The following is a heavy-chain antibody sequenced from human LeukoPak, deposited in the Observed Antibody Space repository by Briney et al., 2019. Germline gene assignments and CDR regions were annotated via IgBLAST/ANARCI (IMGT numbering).Heavy chain of an antibody. Sequence: PGGSLRLSCAASGFTFSSCSMNWVRQAPGKGLEWVSYISSSSSTIHYADSVKGRFTISRDNDKNSLYLQMNSLRAEDTAVYYCARDAVLAAGGGYYYYYYMDVWGKGTTVTVSS. D-gene: IGHD3-16*01. J-gene: IGHJ6*03. CDR1: GFTFSSCS. CDR3: ARDAVLAAGGGYYYYYYMDV. CDR2: ISSSSSTI. V-gene: IGHV3-48*01.